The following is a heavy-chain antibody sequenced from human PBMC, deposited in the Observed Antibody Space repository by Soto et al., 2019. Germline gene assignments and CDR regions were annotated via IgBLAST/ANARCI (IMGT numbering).Heavy chain of an antibody. Sequence: SETLSLTCIVSGSSISSSGYYWGWIRQPPGKGLEWIASMYYNVSTYYNPSLKSRVTIYVDTSANQFSLKLSSVTAADTAVYYCARLPSRYWFDYWGQGTLVTVSS. D-gene: IGHD3-16*02. V-gene: IGHV4-39*01. CDR1: GSSISSSGYY. J-gene: IGHJ5*01. CDR3: ARLPSRYWFDY. CDR2: MYYNVST.